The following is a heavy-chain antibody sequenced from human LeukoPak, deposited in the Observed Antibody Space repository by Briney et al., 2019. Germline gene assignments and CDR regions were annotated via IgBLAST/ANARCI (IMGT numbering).Heavy chain of an antibody. Sequence: SETLSLTCTVSGGSISSYYWSWIRQPPGKGLEWIGYIYYSGSTNYNPSLKSRVTISVDTSKNQFSLKLSSVTAADTAVYYCARQAGRWLDLGYWGQGTLVTVSS. CDR2: IYYSGST. D-gene: IGHD4-23*01. V-gene: IGHV4-59*08. CDR3: ARQAGRWLDLGY. J-gene: IGHJ4*02. CDR1: GGSISSYY.